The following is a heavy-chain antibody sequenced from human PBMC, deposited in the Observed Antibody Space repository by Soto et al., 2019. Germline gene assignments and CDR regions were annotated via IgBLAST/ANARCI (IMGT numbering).Heavy chain of an antibody. CDR3: ARDLDRYCSGGSCYPIQH. CDR2: IWYDGSNK. D-gene: IGHD2-15*01. Sequence: GGSLRLSCAASGFTFSSYGMHWVRQAPGKGLEWVAVIWYDGSNKYYADSVKGRFTISRDNSKNTLYLQMNSLRAEDTAVYYCARDLDRYCSGGSCYPIQHWGQGTLVTVSS. V-gene: IGHV3-33*01. J-gene: IGHJ1*01. CDR1: GFTFSSYG.